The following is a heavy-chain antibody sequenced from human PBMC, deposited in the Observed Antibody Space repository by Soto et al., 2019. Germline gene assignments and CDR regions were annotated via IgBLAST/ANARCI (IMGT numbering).Heavy chain of an antibody. CDR2: IIPILGIA. J-gene: IGHJ4*02. V-gene: IGHV1-69*08. D-gene: IGHD3-9*01. CDR3: ARDQRDDILTGYPVGGY. Sequence: QVQLVQSGAEVKKPGSSVKVSCKASGGTFSSYTISWVRQAPGQGLEWMGRIIPILGIANYAQKFQGRVTITAXTAXSXDYMELSSLRSEDTAVYYCARDQRDDILTGYPVGGYWGQGTLVTVSS. CDR1: GGTFSSYT.